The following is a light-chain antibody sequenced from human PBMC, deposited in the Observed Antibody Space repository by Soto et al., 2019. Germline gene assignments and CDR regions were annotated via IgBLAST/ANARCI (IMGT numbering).Light chain of an antibody. J-gene: IGKJ4*01. Sequence: DIQMTQSPSTLSASVGDRVTITCRARQSISRWLAWYQQKPGKAPKLLIYDASSLESGVPSRFSGSGSGTEFTLTISSLQPDDFATYYCQQYNTYSLTFGGGTKVNIK. CDR2: DAS. CDR3: QQYNTYSLT. V-gene: IGKV1-5*01. CDR1: QSISRW.